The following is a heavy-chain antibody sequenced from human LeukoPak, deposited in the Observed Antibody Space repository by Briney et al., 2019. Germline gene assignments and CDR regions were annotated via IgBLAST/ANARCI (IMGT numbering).Heavy chain of an antibody. J-gene: IGHJ4*02. CDR3: ATVGEGYDFWSGYYYFDY. Sequence: ASVKVSCKVSGYTLTELSMHWVRQAPGKGLEWMGGFDPEDGETIYAQKFQGRVTMTEDTSTDTAYMELSSLRSEDTAVYYCATVGEGYDFWSGYYYFDYWGQGILVTVSS. V-gene: IGHV1-24*01. D-gene: IGHD3-3*01. CDR2: FDPEDGET. CDR1: GYTLTELS.